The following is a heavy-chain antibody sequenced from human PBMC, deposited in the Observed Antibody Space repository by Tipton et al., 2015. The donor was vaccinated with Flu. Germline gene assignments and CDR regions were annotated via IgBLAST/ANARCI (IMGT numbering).Heavy chain of an antibody. Sequence: GSLRLSCAASGFTFGNYAMSWVRQAPGKGLEWVSIISGTGASTDSADSVKGRFSISRDNSKKVVYLQMNSLRVDDTAVYYCAKEDCSSTSCYLFEYWGQGVLVVVA. CDR1: GFTFGNYA. CDR3: AKEDCSSTSCYLFEY. D-gene: IGHD2-2*01. CDR2: ISGTGAST. V-gene: IGHV3-23*01. J-gene: IGHJ4*02.